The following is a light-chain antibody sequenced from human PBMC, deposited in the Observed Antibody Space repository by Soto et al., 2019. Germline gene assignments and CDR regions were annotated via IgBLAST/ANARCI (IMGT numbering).Light chain of an antibody. Sequence: QSVLTQPPSASGTPGQRVTISCSGSSSNIGSNTVNWYQQLQGTAPKLLIYSNNQPPSGVPDRFTGSKSGTSASLAISGLQSEYEPDNYWAAWEDSLNGLVFGTGTKVTVL. CDR1: SSNIGSNT. CDR3: AAWEDSLNGLV. V-gene: IGLV1-44*01. J-gene: IGLJ1*01. CDR2: SNN.